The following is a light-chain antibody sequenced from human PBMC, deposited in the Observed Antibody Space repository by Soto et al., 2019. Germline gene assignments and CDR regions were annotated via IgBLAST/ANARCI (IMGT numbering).Light chain of an antibody. V-gene: IGKV3-11*01. CDR1: QSVSSY. CDR3: PQRSTWT. J-gene: IGKJ1*01. Sequence: EILLTHSPATLSLSPGERATLSCRASQSVSSYLAWDQQKPRQGPRLLIYDASKRATDIPARFTGSGSGTDFTLTISSLGCVDFAVYFCPQRSTWTVGQGTNVEI. CDR2: DAS.